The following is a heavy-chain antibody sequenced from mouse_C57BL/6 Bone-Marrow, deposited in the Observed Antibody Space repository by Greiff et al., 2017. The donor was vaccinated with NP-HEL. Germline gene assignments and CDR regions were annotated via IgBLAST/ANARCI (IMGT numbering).Heavy chain of an antibody. CDR2: ISSGGSYT. V-gene: IGHV5-6*01. Sequence: EVKLQESGGDLVKPGGSLKLSCAASGFTFSSYGMSWVRQTPDKRLEWVATISSGGSYTYYPDSVKGRFTISRDNAKNTLYLQMSSLKSEDTAMYYCASLYYYGSSPFAYWGQGTLVTVSA. CDR1: GFTFSSYG. CDR3: ASLYYYGSSPFAY. D-gene: IGHD1-1*01. J-gene: IGHJ3*01.